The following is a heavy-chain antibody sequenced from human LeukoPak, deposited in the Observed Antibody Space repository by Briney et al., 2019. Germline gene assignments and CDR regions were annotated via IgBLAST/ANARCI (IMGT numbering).Heavy chain of an antibody. J-gene: IGHJ3*01. CDR3: AASGGWDAFHV. D-gene: IGHD2-15*01. V-gene: IGHV4-59*03. CDR1: DASITTYY. Sequence: SETLSLTCIVSDASITTYYWHWIRQPPGKGLEWLGYIYYIGIANYNPSLKSRVTISVDTSKKQFSLQVKSVTAADTAVYYCAASGGWDAFHVWGQGTMVPVSS. CDR2: IYYIGIA.